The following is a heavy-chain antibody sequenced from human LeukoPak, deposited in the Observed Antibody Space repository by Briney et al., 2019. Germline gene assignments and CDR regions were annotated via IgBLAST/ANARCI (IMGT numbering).Heavy chain of an antibody. CDR2: ISSSSSNI. CDR3: ARVLDRIAAAVYFDY. Sequence: GGSLRLSCAASGFTFSSYSMNWVRQAPGKGLEWVSYISSSSSNIYYADSVKGRFTISRDNAKNSLYLQMNSLRAEDTAVYYCARVLDRIAAAVYFDYWGQGTLVTVSS. CDR1: GFTFSSYS. D-gene: IGHD6-13*01. J-gene: IGHJ4*02. V-gene: IGHV3-48*01.